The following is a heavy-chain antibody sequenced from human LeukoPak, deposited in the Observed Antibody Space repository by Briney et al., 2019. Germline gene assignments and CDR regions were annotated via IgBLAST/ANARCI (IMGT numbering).Heavy chain of an antibody. CDR2: ISRSSSYI. CDR3: GRVRGYNWFDP. V-gene: IGHV3-21*01. Sequence: GGSLRLSCAASGFTFSSYSMNWVRQAPGKGLEWVSSISRSSSYIYYADSVKGRFTISRDNAKNSLYLQMNSLRAEDTAVYYCGRVRGYNWFDPWGQGTLVTVSS. D-gene: IGHD6-13*01. CDR1: GFTFSSYS. J-gene: IGHJ5*02.